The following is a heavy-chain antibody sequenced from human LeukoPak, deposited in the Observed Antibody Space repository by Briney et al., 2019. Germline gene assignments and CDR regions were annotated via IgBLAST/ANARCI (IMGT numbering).Heavy chain of an antibody. CDR2: ISSSGSTI. CDR3: ARVRRGGMLYNWFDP. D-gene: IGHD3-16*01. J-gene: IGHJ5*02. V-gene: IGHV3-11*04. Sequence: GGSLRLSCAAYGFTFSDYYMSWIRQAPGKGLEWVSYISSSGSTIYYADSVKGRFTISRDNAKNSLYLQMNSLIAEDTAVYYCARVRRGGMLYNWFDPWGQGTLVTVSS. CDR1: GFTFSDYY.